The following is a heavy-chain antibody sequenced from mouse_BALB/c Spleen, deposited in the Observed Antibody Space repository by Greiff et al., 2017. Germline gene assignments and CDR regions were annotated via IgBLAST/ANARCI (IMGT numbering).Heavy chain of an antibody. J-gene: IGHJ2*01. V-gene: IGHV1-4*02. CDR3: ARYYYGSSYFDY. D-gene: IGHD1-1*01. CDR1: GYTFTSYT. Sequence: VQLKQSAAELARPGASVKMSCKASGYTFTSYTMHWVKQRPGQGLEWIGYINPSSGYTEYNQKFKDKTTLTADKSSSTAYMQLSSLTSEDSAVYYCARYYYGSSYFDYWGQGTTLTVSS. CDR2: INPSSGYT.